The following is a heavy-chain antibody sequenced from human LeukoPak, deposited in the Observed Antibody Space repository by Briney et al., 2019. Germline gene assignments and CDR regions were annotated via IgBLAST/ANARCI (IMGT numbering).Heavy chain of an antibody. D-gene: IGHD2-2*01. V-gene: IGHV4-34*01. Sequence: PSETLSLTCAVYGGSSSGYYWSWIRQPPGKGLECIGEINHSGSTNYNPSITSRVTISVDTTKNPFSLKLRTVTAADTAVYYCARSNWFYCSSTSCYAGGAFDIWGQGTMVTVSS. CDR3: ARSNWFYCSSTSCYAGGAFDI. CDR1: GGSSSGYY. CDR2: INHSGST. J-gene: IGHJ3*02.